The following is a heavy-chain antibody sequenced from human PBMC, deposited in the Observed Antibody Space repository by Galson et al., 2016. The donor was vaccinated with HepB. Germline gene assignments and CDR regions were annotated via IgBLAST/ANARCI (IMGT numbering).Heavy chain of an antibody. V-gene: IGHV3-7*04. CDR3: ARGRGGLCIGNTCHSEYFDY. J-gene: IGHJ4*02. D-gene: IGHD2-15*01. CDR2: INPGGGQR. Sequence: SLRLSCAASGFTFSSYWMGCVRRAPGKGLEWVANINPGGGQRYYADSVKGRFTISRDNTRNSLSLQMSSLRAEDTAVYYCARGRGGLCIGNTCHSEYFDYWGQGTLVTVSS. CDR1: GFTFSSYW.